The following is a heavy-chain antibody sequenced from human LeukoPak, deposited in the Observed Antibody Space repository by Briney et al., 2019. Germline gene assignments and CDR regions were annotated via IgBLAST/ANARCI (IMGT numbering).Heavy chain of an antibody. V-gene: IGHV3-15*01. CDR2: IKSKTDGGTT. CDR3: TTEKGLTIFGVVDS. Sequence: GGSLRLSCAASGFTFSNAWMSWVRQAPGEGLEWVGRIKSKTDGGTTDYAPPVKGRFTISRDDSKNTLYLQMNSLKTEDTAVYYCTTEKGLTIFGVVDSWGQGTLVPVSS. J-gene: IGHJ4*02. D-gene: IGHD3-3*01. CDR1: GFTFSNAW.